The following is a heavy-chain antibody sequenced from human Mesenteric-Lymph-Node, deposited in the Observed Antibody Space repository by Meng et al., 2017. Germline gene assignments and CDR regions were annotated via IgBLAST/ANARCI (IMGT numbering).Heavy chain of an antibody. CDR1: GGSFSGYY. CDR3: ARESLVATTPYYFDY. J-gene: IGHJ4*02. Sequence: GGSLRLSCAVYGGSFSGYYWSWIRQPPGKGLEWVSSISGSGSTIHSADSLKGRFTISRDNAENSLYLQMSSLRAEDTAVYYCARESLVATTPYYFDYWGQGTLVTVSS. D-gene: IGHD5-12*01. CDR2: ISGSGSTI. V-gene: IGHV3-11*04.